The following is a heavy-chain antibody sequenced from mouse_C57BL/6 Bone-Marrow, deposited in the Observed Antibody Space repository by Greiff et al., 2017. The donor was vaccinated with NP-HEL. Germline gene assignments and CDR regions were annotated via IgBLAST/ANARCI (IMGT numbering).Heavy chain of an antibody. D-gene: IGHD1-1*01. V-gene: IGHV5-12*01. CDR2: ISNGGGST. CDR1: GFTFSDYY. CDR3: ARHLLITTVVAPYAMDY. Sequence: EVKLMESGGGLVQPGGSLKLSCAASGFTFSDYYMYWVRQTPEKRLEWVAYISNGGGSTYYPDTVKGRFTISRDNAKNTLYLQMSRLKSEDTAMYYCARHLLITTVVAPYAMDYWGQGTSVTVSS. J-gene: IGHJ4*01.